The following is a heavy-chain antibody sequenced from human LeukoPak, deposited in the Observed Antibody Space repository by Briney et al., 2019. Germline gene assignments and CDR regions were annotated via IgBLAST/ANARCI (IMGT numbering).Heavy chain of an antibody. J-gene: IGHJ3*02. D-gene: IGHD3-9*01. V-gene: IGHV3-53*01. CDR3: AREFHVISDAFDI. CDR2: IYNGGNT. CDR1: GFTVSSNY. Sequence: GGSLRLSCAASGFTVSSNYMSWVRQAPGKGLEWVSVIYNGGNTYYADSVKGRFTISRDNSKNTLYLQMNSLTAEDTAVYYCAREFHVISDAFDIWGQGTMVTASS.